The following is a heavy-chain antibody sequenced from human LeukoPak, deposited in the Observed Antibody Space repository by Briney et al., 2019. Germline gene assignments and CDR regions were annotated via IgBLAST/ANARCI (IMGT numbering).Heavy chain of an antibody. CDR1: GGTFSSYA. CDR2: IIPIFGTA. J-gene: IGHJ4*02. D-gene: IGHD3-22*01. Sequence: SVKVSCKASGGTFSSYAISWVRQAPGQGLEWMGGIIPIFGTANYAQKFQGRVTITADESTSTAYMELSSLRSEDTAVYYCASKLSREEEYYDSSGYLDYWGQGTLVTVSS. CDR3: ASKLSREEEYYDSSGYLDY. V-gene: IGHV1-69*13.